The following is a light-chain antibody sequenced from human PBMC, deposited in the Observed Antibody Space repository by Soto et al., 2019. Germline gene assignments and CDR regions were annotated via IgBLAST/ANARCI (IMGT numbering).Light chain of an antibody. Sequence: QSALTQPRSVSGSPGQSVTISRTGTSSDVGAYNYVSWYQQNPGKAPKLMIYDVTQRPSGVPDRFSGSKSGNTASLTISGLQAEDEADYYCCSYAVRNTFYVFGTGTKLTVL. CDR3: CSYAVRNTFYV. CDR1: SSDVGAYNY. CDR2: DVT. V-gene: IGLV2-11*01. J-gene: IGLJ1*01.